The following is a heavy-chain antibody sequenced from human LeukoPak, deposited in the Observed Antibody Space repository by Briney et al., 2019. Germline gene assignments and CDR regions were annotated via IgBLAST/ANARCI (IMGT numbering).Heavy chain of an antibody. Sequence: SETLSLTCTVSGGSISSGSYYWSWIRQPAGKGLEWIGRIYTSGSTNYNPSLKSRVTISVDTSKNQFSLKLSSVTAADTAVYYCARVKRFCSSTSCYQGLYYWGRGTLVTVSS. CDR2: IYTSGST. CDR3: ARVKRFCSSTSCYQGLYY. V-gene: IGHV4-61*02. J-gene: IGHJ4*02. D-gene: IGHD2-2*01. CDR1: GGSISSGSYY.